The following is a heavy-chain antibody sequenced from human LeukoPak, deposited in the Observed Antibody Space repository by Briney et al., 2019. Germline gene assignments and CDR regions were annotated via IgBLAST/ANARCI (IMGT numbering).Heavy chain of an antibody. CDR2: ISSNGAYI. Sequence: GGSLRLSCAASGFTFSRFTMNWVRQAPGKGLEWVSSISSNGAYIYYADSLRGRLTISRDNAKNSLYLQVNRLGAEDTAVYYCAREGGFHYDSSGDAFDIWGQGTMVTVSS. D-gene: IGHD3-22*01. CDR1: GFTFSRFT. V-gene: IGHV3-21*01. CDR3: AREGGFHYDSSGDAFDI. J-gene: IGHJ3*02.